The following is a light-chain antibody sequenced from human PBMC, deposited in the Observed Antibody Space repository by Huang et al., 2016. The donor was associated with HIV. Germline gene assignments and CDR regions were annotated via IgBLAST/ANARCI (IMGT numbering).Light chain of an antibody. CDR2: DAS. J-gene: IGKJ2*01. V-gene: IGKV3-20*01. CDR1: QSVSSSY. CDR3: QQYGSSRT. Sequence: EIVLTQSPGTLSLSPGERATLSCRASQSVSSSYLAWYQQKPGQAPRLLIYDASSRATGIPDRFSGSGSGTDFTLTISRLEPEDFAVYYCQQYGSSRTFGQGTKLEIK.